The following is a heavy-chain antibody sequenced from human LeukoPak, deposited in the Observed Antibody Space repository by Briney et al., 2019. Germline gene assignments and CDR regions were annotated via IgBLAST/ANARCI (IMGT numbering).Heavy chain of an antibody. J-gene: IGHJ5*02. V-gene: IGHV1-46*01. Sequence: ASVKVSCKASGYTFTSYYMHWVRQAPGQGLESMGIINPSGGSTSYAQKFQGRVTMTRDTSTSTVYMELSSLRSEDTAVYYCARVRGITMVRGAILDPWGQGTLVTVSS. D-gene: IGHD3-10*01. CDR2: INPSGGST. CDR3: ARVRGITMVRGAILDP. CDR1: GYTFTSYY.